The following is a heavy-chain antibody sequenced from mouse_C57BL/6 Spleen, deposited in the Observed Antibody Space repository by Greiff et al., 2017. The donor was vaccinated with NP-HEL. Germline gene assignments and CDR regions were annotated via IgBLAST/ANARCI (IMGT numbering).Heavy chain of an antibody. CDR1: GYTFTSYW. CDR2: IDPSDSYT. V-gene: IGHV1-69*01. D-gene: IGHD2-3*01. Sequence: QVQLQQSGAELVMPGASVKLSCKASGYTFTSYWMHWVKQRPGQGLEWIGEIDPSDSYTNYNQKFKGKSTLTVDKSSSTAYMQLSSLTSEDSAVYYCARDDGYPFDYWGQGTTLTVSS. J-gene: IGHJ2*01. CDR3: ARDDGYPFDY.